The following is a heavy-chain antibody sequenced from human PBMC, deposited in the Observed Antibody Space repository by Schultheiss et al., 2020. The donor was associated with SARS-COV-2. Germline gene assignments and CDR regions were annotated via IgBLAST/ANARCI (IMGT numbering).Heavy chain of an antibody. Sequence: GGSLRLSCAASGFTFSSYAMSWVRQAPGKGLEWVSAISGSGGSTYYADSVKGRFTISRDNSKNTLYLQMNSLRAEDTAVYYCAKDVVVVVPAAIIPPYYYYGMDVWGQGTTVTVSS. J-gene: IGHJ6*02. CDR3: AKDVVVVVPAAIIPPYYYYGMDV. CDR1: GFTFSSYA. CDR2: ISGSGGST. V-gene: IGHV3-23*01. D-gene: IGHD2-2*01.